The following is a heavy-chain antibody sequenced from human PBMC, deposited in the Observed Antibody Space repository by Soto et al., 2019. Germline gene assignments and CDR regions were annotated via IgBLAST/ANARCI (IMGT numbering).Heavy chain of an antibody. CDR3: AKVLAEVLRFLEWFDGPYYFDY. J-gene: IGHJ4*02. CDR2: ISGSGGST. D-gene: IGHD3-3*01. CDR1: GFTFSSYA. Sequence: EVQLLESGGGLVQPGGSLRLSCAASGFTFSSYAMSWVRQAPGKGLEWVSAISGSGGSTYYADSVKGRFTISRDNSKNTLYLQMNSLRAEDTAVYYCAKVLAEVLRFLEWFDGPYYFDYWGQGTLVTVSS. V-gene: IGHV3-23*01.